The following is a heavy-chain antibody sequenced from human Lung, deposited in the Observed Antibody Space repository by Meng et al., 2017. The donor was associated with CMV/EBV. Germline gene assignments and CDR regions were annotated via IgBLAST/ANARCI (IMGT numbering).Heavy chain of an antibody. Sequence: SCAASGFTVSSNHMSWVRQAPGEGLEWVSVIYGGGGTYYADSAAGRFTISRDNPKNTLYLQMNSLRAEDTAVYYCGRERSGGYYLDSWGQGTLVTVSS. D-gene: IGHD3-22*01. J-gene: IGHJ4*02. CDR1: GFTVSSNH. CDR2: IYGGGGT. V-gene: IGHV3-53*01. CDR3: GRERSGGYYLDS.